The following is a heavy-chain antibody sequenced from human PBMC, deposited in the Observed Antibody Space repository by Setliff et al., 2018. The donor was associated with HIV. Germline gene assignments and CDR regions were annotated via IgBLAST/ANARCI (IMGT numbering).Heavy chain of an antibody. D-gene: IGHD4-4*01. CDR2: INVGSGKT. CDR1: GYSFINHA. Sequence: GASVKVSCKASGYSFINHAMHWVRQAPGQRLEWMGWINVGSGKTQYSQEFQGRVTITRDTSATTAYMELSSLTSEDTAVYYCARLDYSNYYSYYIDVWGEGTMVTGLL. CDR3: ARLDYSNYYSYYIDV. V-gene: IGHV1-3*01. J-gene: IGHJ6*03.